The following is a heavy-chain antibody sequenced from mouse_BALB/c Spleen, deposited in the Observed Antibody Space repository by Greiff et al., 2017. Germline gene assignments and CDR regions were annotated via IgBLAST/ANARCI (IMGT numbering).Heavy chain of an antibody. J-gene: IGHJ1*01. V-gene: IGHV6-6*02. D-gene: IGHD2-10*01. CDR2: IRLKSNNYAT. CDR3: TRPYYGNYWYFDV. CDR1: GFTFSNYW. Sequence: EVQLQESGGGLVQPGGSMKLSCVASGFTFSNYWMNWVRQSPEKGLEWVAEIRLKSNNYATHYAESVKGRFTISRDDSKSSVYLQMNNLRAEDTGIYYCTRPYYGNYWYFDVWGAGTTVTVSS.